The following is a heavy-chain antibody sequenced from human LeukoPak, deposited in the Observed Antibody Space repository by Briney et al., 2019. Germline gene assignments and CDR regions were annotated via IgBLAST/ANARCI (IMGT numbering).Heavy chain of an antibody. D-gene: IGHD6-25*01. Sequence: ASVKVSCKASGYTFKNYDINWVRQAPGQGLEWMAWMNPNNDNAGSAQKFQGRVTMTRDTSVNTAYMELSSLRSDDTGVYYCARAAAGGDDPFDVWGQGSLIIVSS. CDR2: MNPNNDNA. CDR1: GYTFKNYD. CDR3: ARAAAGGDDPFDV. J-gene: IGHJ3*01. V-gene: IGHV1-8*01.